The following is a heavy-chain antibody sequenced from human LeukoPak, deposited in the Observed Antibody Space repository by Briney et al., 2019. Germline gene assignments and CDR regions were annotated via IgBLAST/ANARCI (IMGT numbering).Heavy chain of an antibody. CDR1: GFPFSNYC. J-gene: IGHJ6*03. V-gene: IGHV3-7*03. CDR2: IKEDGSEK. Sequence: GGSLRLSCAASGFPFSNYCMTWVRQAPGKGLEWVANIKEDGSEKYYVDSVKGRFTISKDNAKNSLYLQMNSLRAEDTAVYYCARIPYCSSISCHYYYYYMDVWGKGTTVTVSS. CDR3: ARIPYCSSISCHYYYYYMDV. D-gene: IGHD2-2*01.